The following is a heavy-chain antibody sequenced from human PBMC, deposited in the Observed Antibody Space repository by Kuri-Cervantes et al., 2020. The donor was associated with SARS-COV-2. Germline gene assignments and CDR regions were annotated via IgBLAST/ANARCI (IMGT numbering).Heavy chain of an antibody. CDR1: GFPFNDYY. Sequence: GESLKISCAASGFPFNDYYFTWIRQAPGKGLEWVSSIRPSGGSKFYADSVKGRFTISRDDAKSSVYLQMNSLRGEDTAVYYCARGGQDEVLAFDYWGQGTLVTVSS. D-gene: IGHD1-1*01. CDR2: IRPSGGSK. J-gene: IGHJ4*02. CDR3: ARGGQDEVLAFDY. V-gene: IGHV3-11*04.